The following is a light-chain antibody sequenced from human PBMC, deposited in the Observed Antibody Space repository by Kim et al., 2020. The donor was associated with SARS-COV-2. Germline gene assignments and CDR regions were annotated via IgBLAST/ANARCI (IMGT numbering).Light chain of an antibody. J-gene: IGLJ3*02. CDR2: DGS. Sequence: QSTNISCTGTSSDVGGYNYVSWYQQHPGKAPKLMIYDGSNRPSGVSNRFSGSKSGNTASLTISGLQAEDEADYYCSSYTSSSTPLVFGGGTQLTVL. CDR1: SSDVGGYNY. CDR3: SSYTSSSTPLV. V-gene: IGLV2-14*03.